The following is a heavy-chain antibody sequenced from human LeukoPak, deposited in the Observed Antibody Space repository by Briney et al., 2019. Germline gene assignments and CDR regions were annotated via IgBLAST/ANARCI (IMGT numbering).Heavy chain of an antibody. CDR1: GYTLTELS. CDR3: ATDPYSGSYYGNYGMDV. D-gene: IGHD1-26*01. CDR2: FDPEDGET. J-gene: IGHJ6*02. V-gene: IGHV1-24*01. Sequence: ASVKVSCKVSGYTLTELSMHWVRQAPGKGLEWMGGFDPEDGETIYAQKFQGRVTMTEDTSTDTAYMGLSSLRSEDTAVYYCATDPYSGSYYGNYGMDVWGQGTTVTVSS.